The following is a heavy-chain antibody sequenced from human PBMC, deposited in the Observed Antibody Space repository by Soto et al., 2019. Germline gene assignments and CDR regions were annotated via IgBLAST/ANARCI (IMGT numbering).Heavy chain of an antibody. V-gene: IGHV4-59*02. CDR2: IFHSLGA. Sequence: PSETLSLTCTVSGGSATSDYWSWIRQPPGKGLEWLGYIFHSLGAKYNPSLGSRGTISLDTSKNQLSLSLRSVTAADTAIYFCVRDLNGSGDYWGQGTQVTVSS. D-gene: IGHD3-10*01. J-gene: IGHJ4*02. CDR1: GGSATSDY. CDR3: VRDLNGSGDY.